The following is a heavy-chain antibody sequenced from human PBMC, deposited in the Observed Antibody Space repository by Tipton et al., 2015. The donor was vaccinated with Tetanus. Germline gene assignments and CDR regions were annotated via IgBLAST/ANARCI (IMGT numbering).Heavy chain of an antibody. Sequence: LRLSCTVSGGSMNTRTFYWGWIRQSPGKGLEWIGSISYSGSTYYNPSRRSRVSISVDTSKNQFSLTLKSVTAADTGVYYCARPSTTVTPRAFDVWGQGTMVTVSS. CDR3: ARPSTTVTPRAFDV. V-gene: IGHV4-39*01. D-gene: IGHD4-17*01. CDR1: GGSMNTRTFY. CDR2: ISYSGST. J-gene: IGHJ3*01.